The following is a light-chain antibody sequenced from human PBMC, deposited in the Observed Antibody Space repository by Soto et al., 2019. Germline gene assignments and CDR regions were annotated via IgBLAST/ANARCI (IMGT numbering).Light chain of an antibody. V-gene: IGKV1-12*01. J-gene: IGKJ5*01. CDR1: RVISRW. CDR2: AAS. Sequence: DIQMTQSASSVSASVGYSVTITCRASRVISRWLAWYQQKPGKAPNLLIYAASNLQSGVPSRFSASGSGTDFTLTIDNLQHEDFATYYCQQSHTFPITFGQGTRLEIK. CDR3: QQSHTFPIT.